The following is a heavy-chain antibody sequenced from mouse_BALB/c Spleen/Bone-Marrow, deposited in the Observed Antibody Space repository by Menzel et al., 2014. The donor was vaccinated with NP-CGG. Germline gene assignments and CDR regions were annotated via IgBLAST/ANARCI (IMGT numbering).Heavy chain of an antibody. Sequence: VKLQESGAELVKPGASVKLSCKASGYTFTSYYMYWVKQRPGQGLEWIGEINPSNGGTNFNEKFKSKATLTVDKSSSTAYMQLSSLTSEDSAVYYCTRSDGYYVPHWYFDVWGAGTTATVSS. CDR3: TRSDGYYVPHWYFDV. J-gene: IGHJ1*01. V-gene: IGHV1S81*02. CDR2: INPSNGGT. CDR1: GYTFTSYY. D-gene: IGHD2-3*01.